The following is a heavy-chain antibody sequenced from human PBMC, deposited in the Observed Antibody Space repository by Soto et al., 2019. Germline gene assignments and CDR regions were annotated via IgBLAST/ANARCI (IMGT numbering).Heavy chain of an antibody. D-gene: IGHD3-22*01. Sequence: QVQLQQWGAGLLKPSETLSLTCAVYGGSFSGYYWSWIRQPPGKGLEWIGEINHSGSTNYNPSLKSRVTISVDTSKNQFSRKLSSLTAADTAVYYCARGDSSGYYFYYYYGMDVWGRGSTVTVS. CDR1: GGSFSGYY. CDR3: ARGDSSGYYFYYYYGMDV. CDR2: INHSGST. V-gene: IGHV4-34*01. J-gene: IGHJ6*02.